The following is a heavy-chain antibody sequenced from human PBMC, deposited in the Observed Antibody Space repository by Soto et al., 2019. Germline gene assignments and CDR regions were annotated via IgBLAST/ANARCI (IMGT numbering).Heavy chain of an antibody. CDR1: GFSLSTTGMR. V-gene: IGHV2-70*04. D-gene: IGHD3-16*01. CDR3: ARHTEGELDY. Sequence: GSGPTLVNPTQTLTLTCTFSGFSLSTTGMRVSWVRQPPGKALEWLARIDWDDDKFYSTSLKTRLTISKDTSKNQVVLTMTNMDPVDTATYYCARHTEGELDYWGQGTLVTVSS. CDR2: IDWDDDK. J-gene: IGHJ4*02.